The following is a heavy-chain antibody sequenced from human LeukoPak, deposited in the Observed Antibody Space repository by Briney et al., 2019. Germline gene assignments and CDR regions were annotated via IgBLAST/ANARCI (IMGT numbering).Heavy chain of an antibody. CDR2: INHSGST. V-gene: IGHV4-34*01. CDR1: GGSFSGYY. CDR3: ARGLAYCGGDCSTDY. Sequence: SETLSFTCAVYGGSFSGYYWSWIRQPPGKGLEWIGEINHSGSTNYNPSLKSRVTISVDTSKNQFSLKLSSVTAADTAVYYCARGLAYCGGDCSTDYWGKGTLVTVSS. J-gene: IGHJ4*02. D-gene: IGHD2-21*02.